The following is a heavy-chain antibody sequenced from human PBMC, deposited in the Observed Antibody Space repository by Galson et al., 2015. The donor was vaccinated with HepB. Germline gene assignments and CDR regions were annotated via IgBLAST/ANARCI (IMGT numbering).Heavy chain of an antibody. J-gene: IGHJ4*01. CDR3: ARSRKLWMNFDY. CDR1: GFSLSTSGVA. D-gene: IGHD7-27*01. V-gene: IGHV2-5*01. Sequence: PALVKPTQTLTLTCTFSGFSLSTSGVAVGWIRQPPGKALEWLALIYWNDDNRYSPSLKSRVTTTKDTSKNQVVLTLPNMDPMETGTYYCARSRKLWMNFDYWGHGTLVTVSS. CDR2: IYWNDDN.